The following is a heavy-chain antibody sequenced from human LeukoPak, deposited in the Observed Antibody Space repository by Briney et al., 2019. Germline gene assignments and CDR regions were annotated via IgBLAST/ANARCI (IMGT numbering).Heavy chain of an antibody. V-gene: IGHV5-51*01. Sequence: GESLKISCKGSGYSFSSYWIAWVRQMREKGLELMGIIYPGDSNTSYSPYFEGQVTISADKSISTSYVQWSSLKGSDTPMYYCARSRDSSGYLTNYWGQGTRVTVSS. J-gene: IGHJ4*02. CDR2: IYPGDSNT. CDR1: GYSFSSYW. D-gene: IGHD3-22*01. CDR3: ARSRDSSGYLTNY.